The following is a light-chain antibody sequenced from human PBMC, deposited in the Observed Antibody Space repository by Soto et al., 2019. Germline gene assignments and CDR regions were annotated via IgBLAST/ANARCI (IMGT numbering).Light chain of an antibody. CDR1: QSVSTW. CDR3: QHYESYALT. V-gene: IGKV1-5*03. Sequence: DIQMTQSPSTLSASVGDRVSIACRASQSVSTWLAWYQQKPGKAPKLLIYKASTLESGVPSRFSGGGSGTEFTLTISGLQPDDFATYFCQHYESYALTFGGGTKVDIK. CDR2: KAS. J-gene: IGKJ4*01.